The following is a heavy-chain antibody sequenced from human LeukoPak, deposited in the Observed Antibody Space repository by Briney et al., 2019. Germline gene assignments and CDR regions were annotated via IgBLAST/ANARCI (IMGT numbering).Heavy chain of an antibody. CDR1: GGSISSYY. V-gene: IGHV4-59*01. CDR2: ISCSGST. J-gene: IGHJ4*02. Sequence: SETLSLTCIVSGGSISSYYWNWIRQPPGKGLEWIGYISCSGSTNYNPSLKSRVTISVDTSKNQFSLKLSSVTAADTAVYYCARGYSYVYFDYWGQGTLVTVSS. CDR3: ARGYSYVYFDY. D-gene: IGHD5-18*01.